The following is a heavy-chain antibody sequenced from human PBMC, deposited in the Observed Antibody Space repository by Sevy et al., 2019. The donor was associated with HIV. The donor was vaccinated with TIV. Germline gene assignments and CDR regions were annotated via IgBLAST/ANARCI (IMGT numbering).Heavy chain of an antibody. V-gene: IGHV1-18*01. CDR2: ISAYNGNT. D-gene: IGHD2-2*01. Sequence: ASVKVSCKASGYTFTSYGISWVRQAPGQGLEWMGWISAYNGNTNYAQKLQGRVTMTTDTSTSTAYMELRSLRSDDTAVYYCARDKPQGVVVIPGAMWGGIDYWGQGTPVTVSS. J-gene: IGHJ4*02. CDR3: ARDKPQGVVVIPGAMWGGIDY. CDR1: GYTFTSYG.